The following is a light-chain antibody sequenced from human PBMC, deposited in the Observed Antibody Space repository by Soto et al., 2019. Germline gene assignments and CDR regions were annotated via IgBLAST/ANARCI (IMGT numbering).Light chain of an antibody. V-gene: IGKV1-39*01. Sequence: DIQMTQSPSSRSSSLGDRVTITCRASQSIASYLNWYQQKPGKAPKLLIYATSSLQSGVPSRFSVSGSGTDCTLTISGLKNDDATTYYCQQRYSTIGTFCQGTKVDI. CDR1: QSIASY. J-gene: IGKJ1*01. CDR3: QQRYSTIGT. CDR2: ATS.